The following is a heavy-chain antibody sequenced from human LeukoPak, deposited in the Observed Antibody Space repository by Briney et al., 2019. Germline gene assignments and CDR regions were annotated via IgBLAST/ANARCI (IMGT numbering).Heavy chain of an antibody. J-gene: IGHJ4*02. CDR1: GFTFGDYA. CDR3: TRAEWELPPDY. CDR2: IRSKAYGGTT. Sequence: GGSLRLSCTASGFTFGDYAMSWFRQAPGKGLEWVGFIRSKAYGGTTEYAASVKGRFTISRDDSKSIAYLQMNSLKTEDTAVYYCTRAEWELPPDYWGQGTLVTVSS. D-gene: IGHD1-26*01. V-gene: IGHV3-49*03.